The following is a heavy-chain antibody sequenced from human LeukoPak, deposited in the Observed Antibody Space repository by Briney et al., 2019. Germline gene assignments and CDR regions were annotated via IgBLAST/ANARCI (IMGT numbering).Heavy chain of an antibody. CDR3: ARVDNWNEVTDDY. CDR1: GFIFSTYA. D-gene: IGHD1-20*01. CDR2: ISSSSKYI. J-gene: IGHJ4*02. Sequence: GGSLRLSCAASGFIFSTYAMTWVRQAPGKGLEWVSSISSSSKYIYYADSVKGRFTISRDNARNPLYLQMNSLRAEDTAVYYCARVDNWNEVTDDYWGQGTLVTVSS. V-gene: IGHV3-21*01.